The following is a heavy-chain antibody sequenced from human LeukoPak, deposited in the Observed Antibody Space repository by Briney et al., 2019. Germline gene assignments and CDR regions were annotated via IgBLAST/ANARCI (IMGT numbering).Heavy chain of an antibody. CDR1: GFTFSSYA. CDR3: AKDQCSGGSCYHYWYFDL. J-gene: IGHJ2*01. Sequence: AGGSLRLSCAASGFTFSSYAMSWVRQAPGKGLGWVSAISGSGGSTYYADSVKGRFTISRDNSKNTLYLQMNSLRAEDTAVYYCAKDQCSGGSCYHYWYFDLWGRGTLVTVSS. CDR2: ISGSGGST. D-gene: IGHD2-15*01. V-gene: IGHV3-23*01.